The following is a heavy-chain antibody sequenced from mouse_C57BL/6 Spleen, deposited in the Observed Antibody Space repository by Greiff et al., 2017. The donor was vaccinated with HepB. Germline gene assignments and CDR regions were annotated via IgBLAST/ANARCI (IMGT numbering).Heavy chain of an antibody. CDR3: ARRNYGVYYAMDY. J-gene: IGHJ4*01. D-gene: IGHD1-1*01. CDR2: ISYDGSN. Sequence: EVQLQESGPGLVKPSQSLSLTCSVTGYSITSGYYWNWIRQFPGNKLEWMGYISYDGSNNYNPSLKNRISITRDTSKNQFFLKLNSVTTEDTATYYCARRNYGVYYAMDYWGQGTSVTVSS. CDR1: GYSITSGYY. V-gene: IGHV3-6*01.